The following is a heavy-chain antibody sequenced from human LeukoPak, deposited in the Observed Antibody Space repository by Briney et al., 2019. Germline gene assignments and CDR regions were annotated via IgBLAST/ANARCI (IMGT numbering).Heavy chain of an antibody. CDR2: TNHSGST. J-gene: IGHJ4*02. V-gene: IGHV4-34*01. Sequence: PSETPSLTCAVYGGSFSGYYWSWIRQPPGKGLEWIGETNHSGSTNYNPSLKSRVTISVDTSKNQFSLKLSSVTAADTAVYYCARRGRRDGYNFFIWGQGTLVTVSS. CDR1: GGSFSGYY. CDR3: ARRGRRDGYNFFI. D-gene: IGHD5-24*01.